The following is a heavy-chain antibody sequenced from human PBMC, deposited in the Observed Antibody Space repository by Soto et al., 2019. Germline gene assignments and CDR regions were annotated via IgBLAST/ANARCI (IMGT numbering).Heavy chain of an antibody. CDR3: ARAGYYGSGILL. Sequence: EVQLVESGGGLVQPGGSLRLSCAASGFTFNSYSRNWVRQGPGKGLEWVSYISISTSTIYYAGSVKGRFTICRDNAKNSLYLQMNSRTDEDTAVYYCARAGYYGSGILLWGQGTLVTVSS. CDR2: ISISTSTI. V-gene: IGHV3-48*02. CDR1: GFTFNSYS. D-gene: IGHD3-10*01. J-gene: IGHJ4*02.